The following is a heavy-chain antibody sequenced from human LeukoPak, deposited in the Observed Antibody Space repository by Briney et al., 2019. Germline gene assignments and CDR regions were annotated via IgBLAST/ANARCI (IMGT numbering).Heavy chain of an antibody. Sequence: ASVKVSCKASGYTFTSYDINWVRQATGQGLEWMGWMNPNSGNTGYAQKFQGRVTITRNTSISTAYMELSSLRSEDTAVYYCARGESEYYYDSSGYDYWGQGTLVTVSS. V-gene: IGHV1-8*03. J-gene: IGHJ4*02. CDR3: ARGESEYYYDSSGYDY. CDR1: GYTFTSYD. D-gene: IGHD3-22*01. CDR2: MNPNSGNT.